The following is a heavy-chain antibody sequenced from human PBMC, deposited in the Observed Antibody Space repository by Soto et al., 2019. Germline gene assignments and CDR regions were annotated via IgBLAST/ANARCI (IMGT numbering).Heavy chain of an antibody. CDR1: GFSFDSYW. CDR3: VRDFEGRYGYGPFGN. V-gene: IGHV3-7*03. CDR2: IKQDGSEK. D-gene: IGHD5-18*01. J-gene: IGHJ4*02. Sequence: EVQLVESVGGLVQPGGSLRLSCAASGFSFDSYWMSWVRQSPGKGLERVANIKQDGSEKYYVYSVNGRFTIARDNAKNSVFLQMSSLRDDDTAVYYSVRDFEGRYGYGPFGNWGQGTLVTVSS.